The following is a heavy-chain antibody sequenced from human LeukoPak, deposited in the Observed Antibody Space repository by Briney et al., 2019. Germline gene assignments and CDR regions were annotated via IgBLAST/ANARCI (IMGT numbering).Heavy chain of an antibody. V-gene: IGHV1-69*05. J-gene: IGHJ4*02. D-gene: IGHD5-18*01. CDR2: IIPIFGTA. CDR3: ARAGADPSYGWMYYFDY. Sequence: ASVKVSCKASGGTFSSYAISWVRQAPGQGLEWMGGIIPIFGTANYAQKFQGRVTITTDEPTSTAYMELSSLRSEDTAVYYCARAGADPSYGWMYYFDYWGQGTLVTVSS. CDR1: GGTFSSYA.